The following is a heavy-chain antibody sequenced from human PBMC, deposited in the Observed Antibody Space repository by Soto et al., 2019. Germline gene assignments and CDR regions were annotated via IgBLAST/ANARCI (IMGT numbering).Heavy chain of an antibody. CDR1: GFTFSNAW. CDR2: IKSKTDGGTT. Sequence: GGSLRLSCAASGFTFSNAWMNWVRQAPGKGLEWVGRIKSKTDGGTTDYAAPVKGRFTISRDDSKNTLYLQMNSLKTEDTAVYYCTTAPGDYSTDRDYWGQGTLVTVSS. D-gene: IGHD4-4*01. V-gene: IGHV3-15*07. CDR3: TTAPGDYSTDRDY. J-gene: IGHJ4*02.